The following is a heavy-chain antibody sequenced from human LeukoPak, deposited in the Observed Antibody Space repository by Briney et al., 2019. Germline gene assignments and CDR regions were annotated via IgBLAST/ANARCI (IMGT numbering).Heavy chain of an antibody. CDR2: IYHSGST. V-gene: IGHV4-59*12. Sequence: SETLSLTCTVSSASISTYYWSWIRQPPGKGLEWIGSIYHSGSTYYNPSLKSRVTISVDTSKNQFSLRLSSLTAADTALYYCARDRKYYYHMDVWGKGTTVTVSS. J-gene: IGHJ6*03. CDR1: SASISTYY. CDR3: ARDRKYYYHMDV. D-gene: IGHD1-14*01.